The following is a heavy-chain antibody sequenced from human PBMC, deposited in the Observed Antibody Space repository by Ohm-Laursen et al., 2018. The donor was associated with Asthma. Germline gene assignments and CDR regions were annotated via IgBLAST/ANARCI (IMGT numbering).Heavy chain of an antibody. V-gene: IGHV2-70*04. D-gene: IGHD2-2*01. Sequence: TQTLLLTCTFSGFSFNTSGMRVSWIRQPPGKALEWLGRIDCEDEKLYSTSLKSRLTISKEPSKNQVVLTMTNIGPVDTPTYYCARSMTHCSSTGCYVGSWLDPWGQGTLVTVSS. CDR2: IDCEDEK. J-gene: IGHJ5*02. CDR1: GFSFNTSGMR. CDR3: ARSMTHCSSTGCYVGSWLDP.